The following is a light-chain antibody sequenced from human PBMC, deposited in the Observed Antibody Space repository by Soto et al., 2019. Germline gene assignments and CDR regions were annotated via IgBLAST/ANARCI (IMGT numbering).Light chain of an antibody. Sequence: EFVLTQSPGTLSLSPGEIATLSFRASQSVSSYLAWYQQKPGQAPRLLIYDASNRATGIPARFSGSGSGTDFTLTISSLEPEDFAVYYCQQRSNWPLFGQGTRLEIK. CDR3: QQRSNWPL. CDR2: DAS. J-gene: IGKJ5*01. V-gene: IGKV3-11*01. CDR1: QSVSSY.